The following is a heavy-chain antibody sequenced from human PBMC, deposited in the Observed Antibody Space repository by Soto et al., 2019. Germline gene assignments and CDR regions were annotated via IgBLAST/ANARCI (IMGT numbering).Heavy chain of an antibody. CDR3: ARLQGGKAAVGIFDY. CDR2: IYPGDSET. D-gene: IGHD6-13*01. V-gene: IGHV5-51*01. J-gene: IGHJ4*02. Sequence: EVQLVQSGAEVKKPGESLRISCKGSGYSFSDYWIAWVRQVPGKGLEWMGIIYPGDSETRYSPSFQGRVTVSADKSISTATLQWNSLKASDTAMYYCARLQGGKAAVGIFDYWGQGTLVTVSS. CDR1: GYSFSDYW.